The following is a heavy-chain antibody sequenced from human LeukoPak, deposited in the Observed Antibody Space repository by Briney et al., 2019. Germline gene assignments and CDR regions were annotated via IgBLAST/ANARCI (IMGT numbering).Heavy chain of an antibody. V-gene: IGHV3-15*01. D-gene: IGHD6-19*01. CDR2: KSNADGGTT. J-gene: IGHJ6*02. Sequence: KSNADGGTTDYAAPVQGRITISRDDSKNTLYLQMNSLKTEDTAVYYCTTKAVAVVSYYYYGMDVWGQGTTVTVSS. CDR3: TTKAVAVVSYYYYGMDV.